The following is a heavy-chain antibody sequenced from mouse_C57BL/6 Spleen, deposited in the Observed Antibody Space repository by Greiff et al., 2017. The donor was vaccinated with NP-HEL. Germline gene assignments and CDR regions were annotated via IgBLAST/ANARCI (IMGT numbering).Heavy chain of an antibody. V-gene: IGHV2-2*01. CDR1: GFSLTSYG. CDR3: ARMYGNLAWFAY. D-gene: IGHD2-10*02. CDR2: IWSGGST. Sequence: VHLVESGPGLVQPSQSLSITCTVSGFSLTSYGVHWVRQSPGKGLEWLGVIWSGGSTDYNAAFISRLSISKDNSKSQVFFKMNSLQADDTAIYYCARMYGNLAWFAYWGQGTLVTVSA. J-gene: IGHJ3*01.